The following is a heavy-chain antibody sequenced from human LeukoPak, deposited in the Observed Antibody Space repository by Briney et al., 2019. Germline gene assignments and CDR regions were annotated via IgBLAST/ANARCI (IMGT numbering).Heavy chain of an antibody. CDR1: GGTFSSYA. V-gene: IGHV1-69*13. D-gene: IGHD3-3*01. CDR3: AKGGVDVLRFLEWSLDV. Sequence: SVKVSCKASGGTFSSYAISWVRQAPGQGLEWMGGIIPIFGTANYAQKFQGRVTITADESTSTAYMELSSLGSEDTAVYYCAKGGVDVLRFLEWSLDVWGQGTTVTVSS. J-gene: IGHJ6*02. CDR2: IIPIFGTA.